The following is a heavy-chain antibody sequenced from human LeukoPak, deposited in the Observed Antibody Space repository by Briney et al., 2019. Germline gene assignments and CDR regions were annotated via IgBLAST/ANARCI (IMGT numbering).Heavy chain of an antibody. Sequence: GGSLRLSCPASGFTFNSFAMHWVRQAPGKGLEYVSVIGSNGGSTYYADSVKGRFTISRDNSKSTLYLQMGSLRAEDMAVYYCARSNCSTTDCLFNAFDIWGQGTMVTVSS. CDR3: ARSNCSTTDCLFNAFDI. CDR2: IGSNGGST. V-gene: IGHV3-64*02. J-gene: IGHJ3*02. D-gene: IGHD2-2*01. CDR1: GFTFNSFA.